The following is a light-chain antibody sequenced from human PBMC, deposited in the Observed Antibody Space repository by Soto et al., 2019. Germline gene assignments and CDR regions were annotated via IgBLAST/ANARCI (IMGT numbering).Light chain of an antibody. CDR2: DVT. CDR3: SSYTTTSTLVG. CDR1: SSDIGSYNY. Sequence: QSALTQPASVSGSPGQSITISCSGTSSDIGSYNYVSWYQQHPGKAPKLMIYDVTNRPSGVSDRFSGSKSGNTASLTISGLQADDEADYYCSSYTTTSTLVGFGGGTQLTVL. V-gene: IGLV2-14*01. J-gene: IGLJ2*01.